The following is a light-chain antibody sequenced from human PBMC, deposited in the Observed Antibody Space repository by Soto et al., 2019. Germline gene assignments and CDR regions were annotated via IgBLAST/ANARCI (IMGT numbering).Light chain of an antibody. J-gene: IGLJ2*01. Sequence: QLVLTQPPSVSGAPGQRVTISCTGSSSNIGAGYEVHWYQQLPGTAPKLPIYGNSNRPSGVPDRFSGSKSGTSASLAITGLQAEDEADYYCQSYDSSLSGYVVFGGGTQLTVL. CDR3: QSYDSSLSGYVV. CDR2: GNS. V-gene: IGLV1-40*01. CDR1: SSNIGAGYE.